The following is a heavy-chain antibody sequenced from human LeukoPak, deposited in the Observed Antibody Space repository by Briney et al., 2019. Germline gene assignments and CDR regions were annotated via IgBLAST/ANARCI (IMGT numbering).Heavy chain of an antibody. CDR1: GFTFSRYW. CDR2: INKDGSEK. J-gene: IGHJ4*02. V-gene: IGHV3-7*01. CDR3: ATDLNWVSH. Sequence: PGGSLRLSCAASGFTFSRYWMSWVRQAPGKGLESVANINKDGSEKYYLDSVKGRITISRDNIKNSVFLQINSLRAEDTGIYYCATDLNWVSHWGQGTLVTVSS. D-gene: IGHD3-16*01.